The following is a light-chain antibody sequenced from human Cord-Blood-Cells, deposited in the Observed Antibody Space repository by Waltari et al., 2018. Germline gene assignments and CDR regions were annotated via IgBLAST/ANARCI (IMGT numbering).Light chain of an antibody. Sequence: QSALSQPPPASGSPGQSVTISCTGTSSDVGGYNYVSWYQQHPGKSPKLIIYEVSKRPSGVPDRFSGSKSGNTASLTVSGLQAEDEADYYCSSYAGSNNFDVFGTGT. CDR1: SSDVGGYNY. CDR3: SSYAGSNNFDV. V-gene: IGLV2-8*01. J-gene: IGLJ1*01. CDR2: EVS.